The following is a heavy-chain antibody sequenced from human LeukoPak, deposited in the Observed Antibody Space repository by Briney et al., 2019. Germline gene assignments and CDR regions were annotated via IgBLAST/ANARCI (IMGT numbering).Heavy chain of an antibody. D-gene: IGHD3-10*01. J-gene: IGHJ4*02. CDR3: ARDRGVRGVINY. CDR1: GYTFTSYF. V-gene: IGHV1-46*01. CDR2: INPSGGST. Sequence: ASVKVSCKASGYTFTSYFMHWMRQAPGQGLEWMGIINPSGGSTSYTQKFQGRVTMTRGTSTSTVYMELNSLRSEDTAVYYCARDRGVRGVINYWGQGTLVTVSS.